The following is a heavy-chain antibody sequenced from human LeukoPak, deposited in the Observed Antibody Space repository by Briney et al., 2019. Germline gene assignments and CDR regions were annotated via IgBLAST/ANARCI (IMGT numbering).Heavy chain of an antibody. V-gene: IGHV6-1*01. CDR3: ARGGPSGSYYVGGFDY. Sequence: SQTLSLTCAISGDRVSSNSAAWNWIRQSPSRGLEWLGRTYYRSKWYNDYAVSVKSRITINPDTSKNQFSLQLNSVTHEDTAMYYCARGGPSGSYYVGGFDYWGQGTLVTVSS. CDR1: GDRVSSNSAA. D-gene: IGHD1-26*01. J-gene: IGHJ4*02. CDR2: TYYRSKWYN.